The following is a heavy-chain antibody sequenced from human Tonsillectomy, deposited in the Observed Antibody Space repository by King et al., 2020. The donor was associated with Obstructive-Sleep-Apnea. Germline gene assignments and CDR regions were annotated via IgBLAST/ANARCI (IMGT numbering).Heavy chain of an antibody. CDR2: ISYSSRTI. J-gene: IGHJ4*02. V-gene: IGHV3-48*04. D-gene: IGHD3-22*01. Sequence: VQLVESGGGLVQPGGSLRLSCAASGFTFSTYSMNWVRQAPGKGLEWSSYISYSSRTIFYADSFKGRFTISSDNAKNSLYLQMNSLRAEDTAVYYCARDTYYFDSSGYLAYWGQGTLVTVSS. CDR1: GFTFSTYS. CDR3: ARDTYYFDSSGYLAY.